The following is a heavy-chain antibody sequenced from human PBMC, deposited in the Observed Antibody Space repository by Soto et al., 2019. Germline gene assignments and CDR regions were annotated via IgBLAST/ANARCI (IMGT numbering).Heavy chain of an antibody. CDR3: AKDWGSSGWFNWFNP. CDR1: GFTVATTG. D-gene: IGHD6-19*01. V-gene: IGHV3-30*18. Sequence: QVQLVVSGGGVVQPGESLQVACAASGFTVATTGMRWVRQAPGKGLEWVAMISHSGTSKVYIDSVQGRFTISRDNAKNNLYLQMSSLRPEDTAIYYCAKDWGSSGWFNWFNPWGQGVLVTVSS. CDR2: ISHSGTSK. J-gene: IGHJ5*02.